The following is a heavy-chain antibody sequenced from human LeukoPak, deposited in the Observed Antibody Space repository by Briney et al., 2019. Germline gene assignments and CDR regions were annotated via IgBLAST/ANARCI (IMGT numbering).Heavy chain of an antibody. D-gene: IGHD3-3*01. CDR3: ARPYDFWSGRTAFGFDP. CDR2: IYPGDSDT. CDR1: GSSFTSYW. V-gene: IGHV5-51*01. Sequence: GESLQISCKGSGSSFTSYWIGWVRPMPGKGLEWMGIIYPGDSDTRYSPSFQGQVTISADKSISTAYLQWSSLKASDTAMYYCARPYDFWSGRTAFGFDPWGQGTLVTVSS. J-gene: IGHJ5*02.